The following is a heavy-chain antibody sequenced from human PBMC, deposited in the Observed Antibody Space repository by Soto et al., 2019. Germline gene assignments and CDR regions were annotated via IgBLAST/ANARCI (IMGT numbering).Heavy chain of an antibody. J-gene: IGHJ4*02. Sequence: QVQLMQSGAEVKKPGSSVKVSCKASGGTFGSNVISWVRQAPGQGLEWMGEIMPIFGAANKPQKFQGRLMITADTSTTTGYMELGRLGSEDTAVYFCATGARYCSGGSCCPDDWGQGTLVTVSS. D-gene: IGHD2-15*01. CDR2: IMPIFGAA. V-gene: IGHV1-69*06. CDR1: GGTFGSNV. CDR3: ATGARYCSGGSCCPDD.